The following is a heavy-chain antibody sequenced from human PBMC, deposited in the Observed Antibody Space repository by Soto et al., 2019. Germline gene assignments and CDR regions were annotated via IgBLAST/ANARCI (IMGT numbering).Heavy chain of an antibody. CDR1: GFTFSSYA. J-gene: IGHJ4*02. CDR3: ARENPGNLDY. CDR2: ISYDGSNK. Sequence: GGSLRLSCAASGFTFSSYAMHWVRQAPGKGLEWVAVISYDGSNKYYADSVKGRFTISRDNSKNTLYLQMNSLRAEDTAVYYCARENPGNLDYWGQGTLVTVSS. V-gene: IGHV3-30-3*01.